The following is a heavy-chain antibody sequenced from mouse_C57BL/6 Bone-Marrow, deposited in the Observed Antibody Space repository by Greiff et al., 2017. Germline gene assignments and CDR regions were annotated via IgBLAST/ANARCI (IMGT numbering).Heavy chain of an antibody. Sequence: QSFKASGYTFTSYWMHWVKQRPGQGLEWIGEIDPSDSYTNYNQKFKGKSTLTVDKSSSTAYMQLSSLTSEDSAVYYCARHPYYYGSRYAMDYWGQGTSVTVSS. D-gene: IGHD1-1*01. V-gene: IGHV1-69*01. CDR3: ARHPYYYGSRYAMDY. CDR1: GYTFTSYW. J-gene: IGHJ4*01. CDR2: IDPSDSYT.